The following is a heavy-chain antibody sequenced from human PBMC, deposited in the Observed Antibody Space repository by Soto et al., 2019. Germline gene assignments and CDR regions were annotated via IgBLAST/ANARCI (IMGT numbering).Heavy chain of an antibody. V-gene: IGHV4-31*03. CDR1: GGSISSGGYY. CDR2: IYYSGST. CDR3: AREDSYGYTDY. D-gene: IGHD5-18*01. J-gene: IGHJ4*02. Sequence: KTSDTLSLTCTVSGGSISSGGYYWSWIRQHPGKGLEWIGYIYYSGSTYYNPSLKSRVTISVDTSKNQFSLKLSSVTAGDTAVYYCAREDSYGYTDYWGQGTLVTVSS.